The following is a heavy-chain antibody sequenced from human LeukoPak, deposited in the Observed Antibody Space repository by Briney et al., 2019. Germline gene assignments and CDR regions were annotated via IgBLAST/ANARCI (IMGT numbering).Heavy chain of an antibody. V-gene: IGHV3-7*03. J-gene: IGHJ2*01. CDR3: TKDISAGGLDL. CDR1: GFTFSTYW. Sequence: GGSLRLSCAASGFTFSTYWMTWVRQAPGKGLEWVTHIEQDGSQKSYADSVKGRFTTSRGNAKDALYLHMNSLRPEDTALYYCTKDISAGGLDLWGRGTLVTVSS. D-gene: IGHD3-16*01. CDR2: IEQDGSQK.